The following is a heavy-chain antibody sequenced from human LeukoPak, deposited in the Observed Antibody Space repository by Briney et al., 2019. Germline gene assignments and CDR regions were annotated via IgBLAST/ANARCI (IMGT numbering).Heavy chain of an antibody. Sequence: GGSLRLSCAASGFTVSSKYMSWVRQAPGKGLDWVSVVYSGGSTNYADSVKGRFTISRDNSKNTLYLQMNSLRAEDTAVYYCARFLDSSATPFDYWGQGTLVTVS. J-gene: IGHJ4*02. CDR2: VYSGGST. D-gene: IGHD3-22*01. V-gene: IGHV3-53*01. CDR3: ARFLDSSATPFDY. CDR1: GFTVSSKY.